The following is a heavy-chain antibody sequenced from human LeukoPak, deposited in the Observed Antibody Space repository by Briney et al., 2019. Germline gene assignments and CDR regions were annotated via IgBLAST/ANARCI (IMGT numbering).Heavy chain of an antibody. Sequence: ASVKVSCKASGYTFTGYYMHWVRQAPGQGLEWMGIINPSGGSTSYAQKFQGRVTMTRDTSTSTVYMELSSLRSEDTAVYYCARDLTTVTGYYYYYGMDVWGQGTTVTVSS. D-gene: IGHD4-11*01. CDR2: INPSGGST. CDR1: GYTFTGYY. CDR3: ARDLTTVTGYYYYYGMDV. V-gene: IGHV1-46*01. J-gene: IGHJ6*02.